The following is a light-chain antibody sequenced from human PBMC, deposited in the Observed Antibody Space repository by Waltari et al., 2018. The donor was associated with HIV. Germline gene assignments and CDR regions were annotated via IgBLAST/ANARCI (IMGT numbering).Light chain of an antibody. J-gene: IGLJ2*01. Sequence: QSALTQPPSASGSPGQSVTIACPGTSSDVGGYDYVSWYQQHPGKAPKLMIYEVSKLPSGVPDRFSGSKSGNTASLTVSGLQAEDEADYYCSSFAGTNNLVFGGGTKLTVL. CDR2: EVS. CDR3: SSFAGTNNLV. CDR1: SSDVGGYDY. V-gene: IGLV2-8*01.